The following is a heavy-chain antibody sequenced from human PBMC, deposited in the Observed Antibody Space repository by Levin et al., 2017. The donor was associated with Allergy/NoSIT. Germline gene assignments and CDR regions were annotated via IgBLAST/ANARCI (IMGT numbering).Heavy chain of an antibody. D-gene: IGHD6-19*01. CDR1: GFTFSSYS. CDR2: VSRSSSYM. J-gene: IGHJ4*02. V-gene: IGHV3-21*01. Sequence: PGGSLRLSCAASGFTFSSYSMNWVRQAPGKGLEWVSSVSRSSSYMFYADSVKGRFTISRDNAKNSLYLQMNSLRAEDTAVYYCAGGASSGWSIPQFDYWGQGTLVTVSS. CDR3: AGGASSGWSIPQFDY.